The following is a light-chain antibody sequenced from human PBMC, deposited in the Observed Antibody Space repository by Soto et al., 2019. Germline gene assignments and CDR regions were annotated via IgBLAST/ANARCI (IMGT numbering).Light chain of an antibody. Sequence: QSVLTQPRSVSGSPGQSVTISCTGTSSDVGSYNYGSWYQQHPGKAPKLMIYDVSKRPSGVPDRFSGSKSGNTASLTISGLQAEDEADYYCCSYAGSYTYVFGTGTKVTVL. V-gene: IGLV2-11*01. J-gene: IGLJ1*01. CDR1: SSDVGSYNY. CDR2: DVS. CDR3: CSYAGSYTYV.